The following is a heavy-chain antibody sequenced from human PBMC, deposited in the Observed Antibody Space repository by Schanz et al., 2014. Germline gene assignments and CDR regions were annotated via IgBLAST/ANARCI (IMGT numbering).Heavy chain of an antibody. V-gene: IGHV4-59*08. D-gene: IGHD1-26*01. Sequence: QVQLQESGPGLVKPSETLSLTCTVSGVSIGGYYWSWIRQPPGKGREWIGYIFFSGSTTYNPSFKSGGTITEEMSKTRFPLTLSAVTAADTAVYYCARLGVGDKAYYYYGTDVWGQGTTVLVSS. CDR1: GVSIGGYY. CDR3: ARLGVGDKAYYYYGTDV. J-gene: IGHJ6*02. CDR2: IFFSGST.